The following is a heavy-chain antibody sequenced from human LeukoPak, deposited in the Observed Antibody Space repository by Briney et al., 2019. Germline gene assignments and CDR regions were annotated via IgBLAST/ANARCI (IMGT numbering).Heavy chain of an antibody. CDR2: ISSSSSYI. V-gene: IGHV3-21*01. Sequence: GGSLRLSCAASGFTFSSYSMNWVRQAPGKGLEWVSSISSSSSYIYYADSVKGRFTISRDNAKNSLYLQMNSLRAEDTAVYYCARVLGSSGYWFYFDYWGQGTLVTVSS. D-gene: IGHD3-22*01. J-gene: IGHJ4*02. CDR3: ARVLGSSGYWFYFDY. CDR1: GFTFSSYS.